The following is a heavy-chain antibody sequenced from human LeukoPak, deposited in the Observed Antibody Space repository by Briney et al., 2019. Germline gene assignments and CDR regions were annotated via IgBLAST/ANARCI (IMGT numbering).Heavy chain of an antibody. V-gene: IGHV3-23*01. Sequence: GGSLRLSCAASGFTFSSYAMSWVRQAPGKGLEWVSAISGSGGSTYYADSVKGRFTISRDNFKNTLYLQMNSLRAEDTAVYYCAKDPDMTTYYYGMDDWGQGTTVTVSS. J-gene: IGHJ6*02. CDR3: AKDPDMTTYYYGMDD. D-gene: IGHD4-11*01. CDR2: ISGSGGST. CDR1: GFTFSSYA.